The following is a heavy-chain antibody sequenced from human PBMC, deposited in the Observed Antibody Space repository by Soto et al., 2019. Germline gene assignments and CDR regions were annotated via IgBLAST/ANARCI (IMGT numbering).Heavy chain of an antibody. Sequence: PGGALRLSCAASGFIFIKYGMHWVRQAPCKGLEWVAVISYDGRNKYSADSVKGRFTISRDNSKNTLFLQMNSLRVEDAAVYFCANDRDTVGAAYYFDYWGQGTLVTVS. J-gene: IGHJ4*02. CDR1: GFIFIKYG. V-gene: IGHV3-30*18. CDR3: ANDRDTVGAAYYFDY. D-gene: IGHD1-26*01. CDR2: ISYDGRNK.